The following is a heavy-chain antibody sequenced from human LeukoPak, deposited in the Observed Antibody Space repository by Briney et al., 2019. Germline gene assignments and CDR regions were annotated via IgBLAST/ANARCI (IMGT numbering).Heavy chain of an antibody. CDR3: ARIPWDHDYGDS. V-gene: IGHV1-2*02. J-gene: IGHJ4*02. CDR1: GYTFTGYY. CDR2: INPNSGGT. Sequence: GASVTVSCKASGYTFTGYYMHWVRQAPGQGLEWMGWINPNSGGTNYAQKFQGRVTMTRDTSISTAYMELSRLRSDDTAVYYCARIPWDHDYGDSWGQGTLVTVSS. D-gene: IGHD1-26*01.